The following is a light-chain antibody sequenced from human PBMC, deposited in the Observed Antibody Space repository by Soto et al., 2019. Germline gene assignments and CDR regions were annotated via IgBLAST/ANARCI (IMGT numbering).Light chain of an antibody. CDR1: SSDVGSYNL. J-gene: IGLJ3*02. V-gene: IGLV2-23*01. CDR2: EGS. CDR3: CSYAGSSTLV. Sequence: QSVLTQPASVSGSPGQSITISCTGTSSDVGSYNLVSWYQQHPGKAPKLMIYEGSKRPSGVSNRFSGSKSGNTASLTGSGLQAEDEADYYCCSYAGSSTLVFGGGTKVTVL.